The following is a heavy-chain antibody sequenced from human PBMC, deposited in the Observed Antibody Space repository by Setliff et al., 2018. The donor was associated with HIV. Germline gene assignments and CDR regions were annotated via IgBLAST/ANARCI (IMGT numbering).Heavy chain of an antibody. CDR3: ARQGAGYYYDSSEYYTGNGFDM. V-gene: IGHV4-38-2*01. CDR2: IYHSGST. D-gene: IGHD3-22*01. Sequence: SETLSLTCAVSGYSISSGYYWGWIRQPPGKGLEWIGSIYHSGSTYYNPSLKSRVTISGQTSNNQFSLQLTSVIAADTAVYYCARQGAGYYYDSSEYYTGNGFDMWGQGTMVTVSS. J-gene: IGHJ3*02. CDR1: GYSISSGYY.